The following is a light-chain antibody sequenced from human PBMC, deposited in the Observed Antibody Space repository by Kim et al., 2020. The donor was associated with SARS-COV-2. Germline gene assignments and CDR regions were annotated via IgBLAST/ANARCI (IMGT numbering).Light chain of an antibody. Sequence: PGERATLSCRASQSVTRSYLAWYQQKPGQAPRLLIYGTSSRATGIPDRFSGSGSGTDFTLTISRLEPEDFAVYYCQQYGSSPRTFGQGTKLEI. CDR3: QQYGSSPRT. J-gene: IGKJ2*01. CDR2: GTS. CDR1: QSVTRSY. V-gene: IGKV3-20*01.